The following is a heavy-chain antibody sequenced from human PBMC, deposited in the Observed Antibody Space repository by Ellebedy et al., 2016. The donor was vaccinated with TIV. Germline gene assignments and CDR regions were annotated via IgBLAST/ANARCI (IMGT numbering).Heavy chain of an antibody. CDR1: GFTFSSYG. CDR3: ARDHPGYYDSSGYIDY. V-gene: IGHV3-33*01. CDR2: IWYDGSNK. D-gene: IGHD3-22*01. J-gene: IGHJ4*02. Sequence: GGSLRLXCAASGFTFSSYGMHWVRQAPGKGLEWVAVIWYDGSNKYYADSVKGRFTISRDNSKNTLYLQMNSLRAEDTAVYYCARDHPGYYDSSGYIDYWGQGTLVTVSS.